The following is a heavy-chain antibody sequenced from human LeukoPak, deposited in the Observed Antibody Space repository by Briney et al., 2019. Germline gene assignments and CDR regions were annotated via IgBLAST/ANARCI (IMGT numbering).Heavy chain of an antibody. CDR1: GFTVSSTH. CDR2: TYTDGNS. D-gene: IGHD3-22*01. CDR3: ARGGRGSAAVVAPRSFDI. J-gene: IGHJ3*02. Sequence: GGSLRLSCEASGFTVSSTHMVWVRQAPGKGLEWVSVTYTDGNSYYAGSVQGRFIISRDISKNTLYLQMNNLRAEDSALYYCARGGRGSAAVVAPRSFDIWGQGTMVTVSS. V-gene: IGHV3-53*01.